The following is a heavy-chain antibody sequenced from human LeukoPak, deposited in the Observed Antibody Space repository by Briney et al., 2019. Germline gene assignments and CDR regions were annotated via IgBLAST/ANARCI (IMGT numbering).Heavy chain of an antibody. D-gene: IGHD3-10*01. CDR2: ISGSGGST. V-gene: IGHV3-23*01. J-gene: IGHJ4*02. CDR1: GFTFSSYA. CDR3: ASGLLWFGELLGPFDY. Sequence: GGSLRLSCAASGFTFSSYAMSWVRQAPGKGLEWVSAISGSGGSTYYADSVKGRFTISRDNSKNTLYLQMNSLRAEDTAVYYCASGLLWFGELLGPFDYWGQGTLVTVSS.